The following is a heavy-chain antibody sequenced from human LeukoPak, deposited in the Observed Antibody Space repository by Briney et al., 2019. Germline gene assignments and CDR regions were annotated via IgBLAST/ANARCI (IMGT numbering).Heavy chain of an antibody. CDR3: AREVGIAVAGPFYYYYGMDV. V-gene: IGHV3-53*01. J-gene: IGHJ6*02. Sequence: PGGSLRLSCAASGFTFSYYSMNWVRQAPGKGLEWVSVIYSGGSTYYADSVKGRFTISRDNSKNTLYLQMNSLRAEDTAVYYCAREVGIAVAGPFYYYYGMDVWGQGTTVTVSS. CDR2: IYSGGST. CDR1: GFTFSYYS. D-gene: IGHD6-19*01.